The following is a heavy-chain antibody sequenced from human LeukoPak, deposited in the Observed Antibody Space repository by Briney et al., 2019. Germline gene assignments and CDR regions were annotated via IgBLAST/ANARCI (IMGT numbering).Heavy chain of an antibody. D-gene: IGHD2-2*01. CDR2: IYYSGST. CDR3: ARGIVVVPAAALFGMDV. V-gene: IGHV4-59*08. Sequence: SETLSLTCTVSGGSISSYYGSWIRQPPGKGREWIGYIYYSGSTNYNPSLKSRVTISVETSKNQFSLKLSSVTAADTAVYYCARGIVVVPAAALFGMDVWGQGTTVTVSS. J-gene: IGHJ6*02. CDR1: GGSISSYY.